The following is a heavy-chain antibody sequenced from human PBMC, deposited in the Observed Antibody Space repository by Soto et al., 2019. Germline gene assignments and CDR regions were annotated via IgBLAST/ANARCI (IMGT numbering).Heavy chain of an antibody. V-gene: IGHV4-4*07. D-gene: IGHD7-27*01. Sequence: SETRSRACMVSGDYISNFCWSWIRQPAGKGLEWIGRITINGNTHKNPSFKSRVTMSIDTSRNHFSLNLQSATAADTALYYCARETGENWTSEAHWGPGTLVTVSS. J-gene: IGHJ1*01. CDR1: GDYISNFC. CDR2: ITINGNT. CDR3: ARETGENWTSEAH.